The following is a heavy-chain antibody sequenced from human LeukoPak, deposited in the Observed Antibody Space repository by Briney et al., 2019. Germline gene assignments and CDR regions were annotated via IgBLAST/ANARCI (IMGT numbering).Heavy chain of an antibody. V-gene: IGHV3-11*01. Sequence: TGGPLRLSCAASGFTFSDYYMSWIRQAPGKGLEWVSYISSSGSTIYYADSVKGRFTISRDNAKNSLYLQMNSLRAEDTAVYYCARDLFSSIFGVAPGFDPWGQGTLVTVSS. CDR2: ISSSGSTI. D-gene: IGHD3-3*01. J-gene: IGHJ5*02. CDR3: ARDLFSSIFGVAPGFDP. CDR1: GFTFSDYY.